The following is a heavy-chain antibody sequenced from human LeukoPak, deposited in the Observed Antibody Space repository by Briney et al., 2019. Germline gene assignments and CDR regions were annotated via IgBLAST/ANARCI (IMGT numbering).Heavy chain of an antibody. CDR1: GYTFTDYY. V-gene: IGHV1-69-2*01. CDR3: ATRPAYYYDSSGYYKSGDWFDP. CDR2: VDPEDGET. Sequence: ATVKISCKSAGYTFTDYYMHWVQQAPGKGLEWMGRVDPEDGETIYAEKFQGRGTITADTCTDTAYMELSSLRSEDTAVYYCATRPAYYYDSSGYYKSGDWFDPWGQGTLVTVSS. D-gene: IGHD3-22*01. J-gene: IGHJ5*02.